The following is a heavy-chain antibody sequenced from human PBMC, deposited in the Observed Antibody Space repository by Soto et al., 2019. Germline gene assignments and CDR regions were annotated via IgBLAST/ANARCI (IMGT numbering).Heavy chain of an antibody. CDR2: IYSGGST. CDR3: ARQLWFGELLYFDY. J-gene: IGHJ4*02. D-gene: IGHD3-10*01. V-gene: IGHV3-66*04. CDR1: GFTVSSNY. Sequence: GGSLRLSCAASGFTVSSNYMSWVRQAPGKGLEWVSVIYSGGSTYYADSVKGRFTISRDNSKNTLYLQMNSLRAEDTAVYYCARQLWFGELLYFDYWGQGTLVTVSS.